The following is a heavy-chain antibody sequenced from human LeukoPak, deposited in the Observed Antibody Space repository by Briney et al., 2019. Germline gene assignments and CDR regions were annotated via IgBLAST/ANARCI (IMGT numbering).Heavy chain of an antibody. CDR3: CFGVLSSVFFDY. J-gene: IGHJ4*02. D-gene: IGHD3-3*01. CDR1: GFTFSDYA. V-gene: IGHV3-23*01. Sequence: SGGSLRLSCSASGFTFSDYALNWVRQAPGKGLVWVSTINVGGATAYYADSVKGRFTTSRDTSKNTLYLYMNSPRAEDTALYYCCFGVLSSVFFDYWGQGTPVTVSS. CDR2: INVGGATA.